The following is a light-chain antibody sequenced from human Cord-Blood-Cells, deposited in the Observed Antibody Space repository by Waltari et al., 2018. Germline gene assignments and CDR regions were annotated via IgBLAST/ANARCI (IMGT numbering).Light chain of an antibody. Sequence: DIQMTQSPSSLSASVGDRVTITCRASQSISSYLNWYQQKPGKAPKLLIYAASSLQSGVPSRVSGSGSGTDFTLTISSLQPEDFATYYGQQSYSTPLTFGGGTKVEIK. V-gene: IGKV1-39*01. CDR1: QSISSY. J-gene: IGKJ4*01. CDR3: QQSYSTPLT. CDR2: AAS.